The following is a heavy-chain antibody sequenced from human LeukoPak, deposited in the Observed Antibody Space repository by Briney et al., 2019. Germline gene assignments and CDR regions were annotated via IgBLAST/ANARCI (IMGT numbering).Heavy chain of an antibody. CDR1: GGSFSGYY. CDR3: ARSKDFGDYGDWFDP. Sequence: SETLSLTCAVYGGSFSGYYWSWIRQPPGKGLEWIGEINHSGSTNYNPSLKSRVTISVDTSKNHFSLKVSSVTAADTAVYYCARSKDFGDYGDWFDPWGQGTLVTVSS. J-gene: IGHJ5*02. V-gene: IGHV4-34*01. CDR2: INHSGST. D-gene: IGHD4-17*01.